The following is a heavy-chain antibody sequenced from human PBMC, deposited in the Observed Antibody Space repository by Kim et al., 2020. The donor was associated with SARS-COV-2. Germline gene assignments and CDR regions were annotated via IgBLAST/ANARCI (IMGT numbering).Heavy chain of an antibody. CDR1: GGSISSYY. J-gene: IGHJ5*02. CDR2: IYYSGST. V-gene: IGHV4-59*01. CDR3: ARDPGAVAAERGWFDP. D-gene: IGHD6-19*01. Sequence: SETLPLTCTVSGGSISSYYWSWIRQPPGKGLEWIGYIYYSGSTNYNPSLKSRVTISVDTSKNQFSLKLSSVTAADTAVYYCARDPGAVAAERGWFDPWGQGTLVTVSS.